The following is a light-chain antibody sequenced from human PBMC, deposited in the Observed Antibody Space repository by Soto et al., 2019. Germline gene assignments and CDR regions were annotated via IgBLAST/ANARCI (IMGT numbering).Light chain of an antibody. CDR2: DVS. CDR3: CSYTTSGTYV. Sequence: QSALTQPASVSGSPGQSITISCIGTSSDVGSYNRVSWYQQHPGKAPKLMIYDVSNRPSGVSNRFSGSKSGNTASLTISGLQAEDATDYYCCSYTTSGTYVFGTGTKLTVL. V-gene: IGLV2-14*03. J-gene: IGLJ1*01. CDR1: SSDVGSYNR.